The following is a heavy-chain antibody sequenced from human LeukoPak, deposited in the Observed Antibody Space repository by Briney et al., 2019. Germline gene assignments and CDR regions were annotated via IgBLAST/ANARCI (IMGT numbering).Heavy chain of an antibody. CDR1: GGSMRISTYY. CDR2: IYYSGST. V-gene: IGHV4-39*07. J-gene: IGHJ4*02. CDR3: ARDILATSIAAPYY. D-gene: IGHD6-13*01. Sequence: PSETLSLTCSVSGGSMRISTYYWGWIRQPPGKGLEWIGNIYYSGSTYYNPSLKSRVTMSVDTSKNQFSLRLSSVNAADTAVYYCARDILATSIAAPYYWGQGTLVTVSS.